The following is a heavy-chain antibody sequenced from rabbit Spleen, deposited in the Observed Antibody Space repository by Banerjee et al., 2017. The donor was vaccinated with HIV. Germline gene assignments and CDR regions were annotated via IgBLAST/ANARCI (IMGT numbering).Heavy chain of an antibody. Sequence: QEKLVESGGDLVKPGASLTLTCTASGVSFSNGYVMCWVRQAPGKGLEWIACINSFSGRPVYATWVNGRFTISKASWTTVTLHMTGLTAADTATYFCARDLPGVIGWNFNLWGPGTLVTVS. J-gene: IGHJ4*01. CDR1: GVSFSNGYV. D-gene: IGHD1-1*01. CDR3: ARDLPGVIGWNFNL. CDR2: INSFSGRP. V-gene: IGHV1S45*01.